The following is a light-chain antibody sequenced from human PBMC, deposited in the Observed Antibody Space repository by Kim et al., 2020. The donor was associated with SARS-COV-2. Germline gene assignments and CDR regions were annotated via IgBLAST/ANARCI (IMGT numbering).Light chain of an antibody. CDR2: AAS. CDR1: QGINID. Sequence: ASVGDRVTITCRASQGINIDLAWFQQKPGKAPKSLIYAASSLHSGVPSKFSGSTSGTDFILTINNLQPEDSGTYFCQQYKSYPITFGQGTRLEIK. J-gene: IGKJ5*01. CDR3: QQYKSYPIT. V-gene: IGKV1-16*02.